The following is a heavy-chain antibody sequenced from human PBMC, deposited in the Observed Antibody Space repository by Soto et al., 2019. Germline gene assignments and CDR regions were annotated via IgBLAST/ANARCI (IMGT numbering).Heavy chain of an antibody. CDR3: ARVGFGETTGYFDL. CDR2: IIPILGIA. D-gene: IGHD3-10*01. Sequence: QVQLVQSGAEVKKPGSSVKVSCKASGGTFSSYTISWVRQAPGQGLEWMGRIIPILGIANYAQKFQGRVTITADKXXSTAYMELRSLRSEDTAVYYCARVGFGETTGYFDLWGRGTLVTVSS. J-gene: IGHJ2*01. CDR1: GGTFSSYT. V-gene: IGHV1-69*02.